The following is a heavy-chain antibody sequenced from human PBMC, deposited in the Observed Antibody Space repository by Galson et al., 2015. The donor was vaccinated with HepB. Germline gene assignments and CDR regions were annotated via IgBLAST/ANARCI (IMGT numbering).Heavy chain of an antibody. CDR3: AREIENKFPRSWGGYYYVFDY. D-gene: IGHD3-22*01. CDR1: GYTFTSYG. J-gene: IGHJ4*02. CDR2: ISAYNGNT. V-gene: IGHV1-18*01. Sequence: QSGAEVKKPGASVKVSCKASGYTFTSYGISWVRQAPGQGLEWMGWISAYNGNTNYAQKLQGRVTMTTDTSTSTAYMELRSLRSDDTAVYYCAREIENKFPRSWGGYYYVFDYWGQGTLVTVSS.